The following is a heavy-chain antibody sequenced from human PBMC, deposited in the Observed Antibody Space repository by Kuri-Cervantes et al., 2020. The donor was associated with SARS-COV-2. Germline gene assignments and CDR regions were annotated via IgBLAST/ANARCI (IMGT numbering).Heavy chain of an antibody. CDR2: INHSGST. Sequence: ESLKISCAAYGGSFSGYYWSWIRQPPGKGLEWIGEINHSGSTNYNPSLKSRVTISVDTSKNQFSLKLSSVTAADTAVYYCARGRIRPFDYWGQGTLVTVSS. J-gene: IGHJ4*02. CDR1: GGSFSGYY. CDR3: ARGRIRPFDY. V-gene: IGHV4-34*01.